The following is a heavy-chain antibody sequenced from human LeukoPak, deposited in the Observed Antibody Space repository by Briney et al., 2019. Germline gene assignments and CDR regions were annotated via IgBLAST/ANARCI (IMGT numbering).Heavy chain of an antibody. CDR1: GYTFTDYY. CDR3: ARVGIAARTDFDY. V-gene: IGHV1-8*02. J-gene: IGHJ4*02. D-gene: IGHD6-6*01. CDR2: MNPNSGNT. Sequence: ASVKVSCKASGYTFTDYYMHWVRQATGQGLEWMGWMNPNSGNTGYAQKFQGRVSMTRNTSISTAYMELSSLRSEDTAVYYCARVGIAARTDFDYWGQGTLVTVSS.